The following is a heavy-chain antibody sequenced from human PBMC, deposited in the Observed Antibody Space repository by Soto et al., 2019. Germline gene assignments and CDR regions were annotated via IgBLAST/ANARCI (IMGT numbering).Heavy chain of an antibody. Sequence: SETLSLTCTVSGASVSSGSDYWNWFRQPPGETPELIGYISHIGVTNYNPSLKSRLTISLDTAKEQVLLRLTSVTATDAAVYYCVRGPPRLRGGMEVWGQGTTVAFSS. CDR2: ISHIGVT. CDR1: GASVSSGSDY. V-gene: IGHV4-61*01. CDR3: VRGPPRLRGGMEV. J-gene: IGHJ6*02. D-gene: IGHD2-21*01.